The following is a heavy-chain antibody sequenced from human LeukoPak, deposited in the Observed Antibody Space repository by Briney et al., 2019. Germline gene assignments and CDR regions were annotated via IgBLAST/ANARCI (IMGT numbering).Heavy chain of an antibody. V-gene: IGHV3-30*02. Sequence: GGSLRLSCAASGFTFSTYGMHWVRQAPGKGLEWVAFIRYDGSNKYYADSVKGRFTISRDNSKNTLYLQMNSLRAEDTAVYYCARAVTTQYYYYGMDVWGQGTTVTVSS. CDR2: IRYDGSNK. J-gene: IGHJ6*02. D-gene: IGHD4-17*01. CDR1: GFTFSTYG. CDR3: ARAVTTQYYYYGMDV.